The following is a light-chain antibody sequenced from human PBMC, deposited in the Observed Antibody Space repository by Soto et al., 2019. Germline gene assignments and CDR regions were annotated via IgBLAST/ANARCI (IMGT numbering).Light chain of an antibody. CDR3: QQRSNWPT. J-gene: IGKJ3*01. CDR2: DAS. CDR1: QSVSSY. Sequence: EIVLTQSPATLYLSPGERATLSCRASQSVSSYLAWYQQKPGQAPRLLIYDASNRATGIPARFSGSGSGTDFTLTISSLEPEDFAVYYCQQRSNWPTFGPGTKVDIK. V-gene: IGKV3-11*01.